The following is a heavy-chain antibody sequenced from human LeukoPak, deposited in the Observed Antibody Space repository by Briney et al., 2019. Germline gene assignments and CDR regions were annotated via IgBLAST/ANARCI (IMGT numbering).Heavy chain of an antibody. Sequence: SETLSLTCAVSGVSISVSITRPYCGWIRQSPGKGLEWIGRISYSGTNYNPSLKSRVTMSLDTSKNRFSLKLSSVTAANTAVYYCARLDILTGPFDYWGQGTLVTVSS. CDR3: ARLDILTGPFDY. J-gene: IGHJ4*02. CDR2: ISYSGT. D-gene: IGHD3-9*01. V-gene: IGHV4-61*05. CDR1: GVSISVSITRPY.